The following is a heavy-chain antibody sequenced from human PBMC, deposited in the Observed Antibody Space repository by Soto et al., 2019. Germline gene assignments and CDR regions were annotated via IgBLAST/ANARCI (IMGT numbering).Heavy chain of an antibody. CDR1: GGSISSYY. CDR3: ARVNYYYYGMDV. Sequence: QVQLQESGPGLVKPSETLSLTCTVSGGSISSYYWSWIRQPPGKGLEWIGYIYYSGSTNYNPSLKSRVTISVDTSTNQFSLKLSSVTAADTAGYYCARVNYYYYGMDVWGQGTTVTVSS. J-gene: IGHJ6*02. V-gene: IGHV4-59*01. CDR2: IYYSGST.